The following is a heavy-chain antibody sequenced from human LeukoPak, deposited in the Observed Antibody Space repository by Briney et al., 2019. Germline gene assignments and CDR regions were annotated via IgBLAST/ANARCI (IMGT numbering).Heavy chain of an antibody. CDR3: TRDEPGSSWFN. CDR1: GFTVRDYH. J-gene: IGHJ4*02. CDR2: IVGSST. Sequence: GGSLRLSCAASGFTVRDYHMSWIRQAPGKGLELVSAIVGSSTHHADSVKGRFTISRDNFKNTLNLQMNSLRAEDSAICYCTRDEPGSSWFNWGQGTLVTVSS. D-gene: IGHD6-19*01. V-gene: IGHV3-23*01.